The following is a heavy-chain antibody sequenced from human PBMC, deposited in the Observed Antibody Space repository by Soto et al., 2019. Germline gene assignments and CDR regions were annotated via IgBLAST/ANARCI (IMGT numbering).Heavy chain of an antibody. D-gene: IGHD1-26*01. Sequence: GGSLRLSCAASGFTFSTYAMSWVRQAPGKGLEWVSSIFGSGDTTYYTDSVKGRFTISRDNSKNTLYLQMNSLGVDDTAVYYCAKWAVGDYYYYGMDVWGQGTTVTVSS. J-gene: IGHJ6*02. CDR3: AKWAVGDYYYYGMDV. CDR1: GFTFSTYA. CDR2: IFGSGDTT. V-gene: IGHV3-23*01.